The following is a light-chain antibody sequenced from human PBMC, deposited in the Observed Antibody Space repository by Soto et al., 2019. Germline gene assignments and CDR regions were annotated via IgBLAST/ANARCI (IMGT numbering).Light chain of an antibody. CDR3: QQYETHPLT. CDR2: KAS. J-gene: IGKJ4*01. CDR1: QSISSW. Sequence: DIQLTQSPSTLSASVGDRVTITCRASQSISSWLAWYQQKPGKAPKLLVYKASSLESGVPSRFSGSGSGTEFTLTISTLPPDDFATYYCQQYETHPLTFGGGTKVEIK. V-gene: IGKV1-5*03.